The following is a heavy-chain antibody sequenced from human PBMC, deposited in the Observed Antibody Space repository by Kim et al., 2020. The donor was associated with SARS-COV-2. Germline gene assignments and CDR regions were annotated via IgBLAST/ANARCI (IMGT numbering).Heavy chain of an antibody. CDR1: GFTFSNAW. V-gene: IGHV3-15*01. CDR3: TTVGIYYDSSGYYPPSYYYYGMDV. CDR2: IKSKTDGGTT. D-gene: IGHD3-22*01. J-gene: IGHJ6*02. Sequence: GGSLRLSCAASGFTFSNAWMSWVRQAPGKGLEWVGRIKSKTDGGTTDYAAPVKGRFTISRDDSKNTLYLQMNSLKTEDTAVYYCTTVGIYYDSSGYYPPSYYYYGMDVWGQGTTVTVSS.